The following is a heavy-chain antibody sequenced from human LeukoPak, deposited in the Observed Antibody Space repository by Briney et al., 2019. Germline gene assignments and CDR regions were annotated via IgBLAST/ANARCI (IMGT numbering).Heavy chain of an antibody. CDR3: ARRAYYDRGGYLNWFDP. CDR2: IIPIFGTT. D-gene: IGHD3-22*01. V-gene: IGHV1-69*06. J-gene: IGHJ5*02. Sequence: GASVKVSCKASGGTFSNYAISWVRQAPGQGLEWMGEIIPIFGTTNYAQKFQGRVTITADKSTSTVYMELSSLRSEDTAVYYCARRAYYDRGGYLNWFDPWGQGTLVTVSS. CDR1: GGTFSNYA.